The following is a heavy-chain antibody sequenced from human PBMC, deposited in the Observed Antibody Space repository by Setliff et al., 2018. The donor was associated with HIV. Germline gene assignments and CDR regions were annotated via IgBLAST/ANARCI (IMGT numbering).Heavy chain of an antibody. J-gene: IGHJ6*02. CDR1: GGAINSHY. CDR3: ARGDGYRGNDAYYDSGMDV. D-gene: IGHD5-12*01. V-gene: IGHV4-59*08. Sequence: SETLSLTCTVSGGAINSHYWSWIRQPPGMRLEWIGFIYYTGITTYIPSFENRVTIEVDTSKNQFSLKLRSVTAADTAVYYCARGDGYRGNDAYYDSGMDVWGQGITVTVSS. CDR2: IYYTGIT.